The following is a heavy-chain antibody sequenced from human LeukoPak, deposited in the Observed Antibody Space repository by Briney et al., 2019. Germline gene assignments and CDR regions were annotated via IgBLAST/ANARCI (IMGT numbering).Heavy chain of an antibody. Sequence: GGSLRLSCAASGFTFSSYAMSWVRQAPGKGLEWVSAISGSGGSTYYADSVKGRFTISRDNSKNTLYLQMNSLRAEDTAVYYCAKDRGWFGGSLANFDDWGQGTLVTVSS. D-gene: IGHD3-10*01. V-gene: IGHV3-23*01. J-gene: IGHJ4*02. CDR3: AKDRGWFGGSLANFDD. CDR2: ISGSGGST. CDR1: GFTFSSYA.